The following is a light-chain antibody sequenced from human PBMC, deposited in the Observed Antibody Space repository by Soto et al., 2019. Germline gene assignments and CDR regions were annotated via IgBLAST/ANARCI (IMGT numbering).Light chain of an antibody. Sequence: DVQMTQSPSSLSASVGDRVTITCRACQYISSYLNWYQQKPGKAPQVLIYGTTTLQIGVPSRFDGSGSGTDFTLTITSLQPEDFATYYCQQSYSIPLTFGGGTTVEIK. CDR3: QQSYSIPLT. V-gene: IGKV1-39*01. CDR2: GTT. CDR1: QYISSY. J-gene: IGKJ4*01.